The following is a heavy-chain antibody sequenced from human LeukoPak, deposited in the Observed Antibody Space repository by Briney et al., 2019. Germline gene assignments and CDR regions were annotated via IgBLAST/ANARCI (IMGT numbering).Heavy chain of an antibody. Sequence: ASVKVSCKASGYTFTGYYMHWVRQAPGQGLEWMGWINPNSGGTNYAQKFQGRVTITRNTSISTAYMELSSLRSEDTAVYFCAREFNDAFDIWGQGTMVTVSS. V-gene: IGHV1-2*02. CDR3: AREFNDAFDI. CDR2: INPNSGGT. J-gene: IGHJ3*02. CDR1: GYTFTGYY.